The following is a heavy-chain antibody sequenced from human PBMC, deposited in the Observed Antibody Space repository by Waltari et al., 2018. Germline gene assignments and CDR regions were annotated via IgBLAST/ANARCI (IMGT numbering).Heavy chain of an antibody. CDR3: ARLCGSGSYHEDYFDY. V-gene: IGHV4-59*11. CDR2: IYYSGST. Sequence: QVQLQESGPGLVTPSEPLSLTCTVSGGPISSPYWSWIRPPPGKGLEWIGYIYYSGSTNYNPSLKSRVTISVDTSKNQFSLKLSSVTAADTAVYYCARLCGSGSYHEDYFDYWGQGTLVTVSS. J-gene: IGHJ4*02. D-gene: IGHD3-10*01. CDR1: GGPISSPY.